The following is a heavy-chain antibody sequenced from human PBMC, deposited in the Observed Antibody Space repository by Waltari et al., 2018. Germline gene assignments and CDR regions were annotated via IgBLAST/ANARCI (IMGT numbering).Heavy chain of an antibody. V-gene: IGHV4-34*01. CDR1: GGSFSGYY. CDR2: IKHSGST. CDR3: ARQFSSGWYSEY. Sequence: QVQLQQWGAGLLKPSETLSLTCAVYGGSFSGYYWSWSRQSPGKGLEWIGEIKHSGSTNYNPSLKSRVTISVDTSKNQFSLKVSSVTAADTAVYYCARQFSSGWYSEYWGQGTLVTVSS. D-gene: IGHD6-19*01. J-gene: IGHJ4*02.